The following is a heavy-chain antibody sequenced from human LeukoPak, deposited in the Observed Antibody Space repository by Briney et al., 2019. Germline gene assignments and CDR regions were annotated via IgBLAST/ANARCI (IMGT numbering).Heavy chain of an antibody. V-gene: IGHV3-30*02. CDR2: IRFDGSNK. Sequence: GGSLRLSCAASGFTFSSYGMHWVRQAPGKGLDWVAFIRFDGSNKHYADSVKGRFTISRGNSKNTLYLQMNSLRAEDTAVYYCAKDTSGGPYWGQGSLVSVSS. CDR1: GFTFSSYG. J-gene: IGHJ4*02. D-gene: IGHD3-16*01. CDR3: AKDTSGGPY.